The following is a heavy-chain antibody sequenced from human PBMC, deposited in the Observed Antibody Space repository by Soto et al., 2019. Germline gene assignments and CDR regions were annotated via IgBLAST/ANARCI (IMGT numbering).Heavy chain of an antibody. CDR3: AKGRSYYYYYGVDV. CDR2: IIDSGAST. Sequence: EVQLLESGGGLVQPGGSLRLSCAASGFTFSSCAMGWVRQAPGKGLEWVSDIIDSGASTYYADSVKGRFTISRDNSKSTLYLQMNSQRAEDKALYYCAKGRSYYYYYGVDVWGQGTTVTVSS. J-gene: IGHJ6*02. CDR1: GFTFSSCA. V-gene: IGHV3-23*01.